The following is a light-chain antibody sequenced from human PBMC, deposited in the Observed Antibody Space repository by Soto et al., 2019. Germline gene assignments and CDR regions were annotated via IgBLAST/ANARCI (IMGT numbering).Light chain of an antibody. CDR2: DAS. CDR3: QQYGSSPRT. J-gene: IGKJ1*01. CDR1: QSVSSK. V-gene: IGKV3-20*01. Sequence: EIAMTQSPATLSVSPGERDTLYCRASQSVSSKLAWYQQKPGQAPRLLIYDASSRATGIPDRFSGSGSGTDFTLTISRLEPEDFAVYYCQQYGSSPRTFGQGTKVDIK.